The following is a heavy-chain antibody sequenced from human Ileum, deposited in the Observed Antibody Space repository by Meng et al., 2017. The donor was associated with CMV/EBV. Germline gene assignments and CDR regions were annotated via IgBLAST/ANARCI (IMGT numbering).Heavy chain of an antibody. J-gene: IGHJ4*02. V-gene: IGHV4-34*01. CDR2: ITHSRRT. D-gene: IGHD3-10*01. CDR1: CGSFTCHS. Sequence: LSLTCPCCCGSFTCHSWGGSGQSSVEGLEWIGEITHSRRTRYNLSLKGRVTITVDMSKHQFSLELTSVTAADTAIYYCARGLASGWPDYWGQGTLVTVSS. CDR3: ARGLASGWPDY.